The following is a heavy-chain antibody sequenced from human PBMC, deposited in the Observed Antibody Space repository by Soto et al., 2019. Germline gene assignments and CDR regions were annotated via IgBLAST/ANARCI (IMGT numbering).Heavy chain of an antibody. V-gene: IGHV1-8*01. Sequence: QVQLVQSGAEVKKPGASVKVSCKASGYTFTSYDINWVRQATGQGLEWMGWMNPNSGNTGYAQKFQGRVTMTRNTSISTAYMGLSSLRSEDTAVYYCAIGEGYNWNDRFDYWGQGTLVTVSS. J-gene: IGHJ4*02. CDR3: AIGEGYNWNDRFDY. D-gene: IGHD1-1*01. CDR2: MNPNSGNT. CDR1: GYTFTSYD.